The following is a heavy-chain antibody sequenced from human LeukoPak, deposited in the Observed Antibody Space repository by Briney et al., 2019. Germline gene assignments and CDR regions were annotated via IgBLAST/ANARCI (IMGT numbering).Heavy chain of an antibody. CDR2: IYYSGTT. CDR3: ARGGGYLFDC. D-gene: IGHD5-12*01. V-gene: IGHV4-59*01. Sequence: SETLSLTCTVSGGSLSSYYWSWIRQPPGQGLECIGYIYYSGTTNYNPSLKRRVTISVDTSKNQFSLKLRSVTAADTAVYYCARGGGYLFDCWGQGTLVTVSS. J-gene: IGHJ4*02. CDR1: GGSLSSYY.